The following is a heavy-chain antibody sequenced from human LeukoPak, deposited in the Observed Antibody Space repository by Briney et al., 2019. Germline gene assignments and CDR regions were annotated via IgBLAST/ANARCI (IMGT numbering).Heavy chain of an antibody. CDR2: IYYTGTT. D-gene: IGHD6-13*01. Sequence: PSETLSLTCTVSGGSISSYYWSWIRQPPGKGLEWIAYIYYTGTTNYNPSLKSRVTMSVDTSKNQFSLKLSSLTAADTAVYYCARPRIAATFDAFDIWGRGTMVTVSS. CDR1: GGSISSYY. V-gene: IGHV4-59*08. J-gene: IGHJ3*02. CDR3: ARPRIAATFDAFDI.